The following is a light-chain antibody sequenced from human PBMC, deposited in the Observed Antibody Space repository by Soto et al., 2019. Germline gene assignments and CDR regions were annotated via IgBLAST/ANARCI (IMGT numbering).Light chain of an antibody. Sequence: QSALTQPASVSGSPGQSITISCTGTSSDVGGYNYVSWYQQHPGKAPKLMIYEVTHRPSGVSNRFSGSKSGNTASLTISGLQAEEEADYYRSSYTTTNTYVFGTGTKVTV. V-gene: IGLV2-14*01. CDR2: EVT. CDR3: SSYTTTNTYV. J-gene: IGLJ1*01. CDR1: SSDVGGYNY.